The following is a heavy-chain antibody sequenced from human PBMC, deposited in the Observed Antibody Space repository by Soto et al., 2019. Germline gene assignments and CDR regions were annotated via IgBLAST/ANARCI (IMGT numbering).Heavy chain of an antibody. J-gene: IGHJ4*02. CDR2: IIPIFGTA. V-gene: IGHV1-69*13. CDR3: ARDRGYSYGIPYFDY. D-gene: IGHD5-18*01. CDR1: GGTFSSYA. Sequence: SVKVSCKASGGTFSSYAISWVRQAPGHGLEWMGGIIPIFGTANYAQKFQGRVTITADESTSTAYMELSSLRSEDTAVYYCARDRGYSYGIPYFDYWGQGTLVTVSS.